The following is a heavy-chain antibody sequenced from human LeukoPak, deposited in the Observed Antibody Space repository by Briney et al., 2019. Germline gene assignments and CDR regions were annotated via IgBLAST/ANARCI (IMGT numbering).Heavy chain of an antibody. D-gene: IGHD1-26*01. V-gene: IGHV4-34*01. CDR1: GGSFSGYY. Sequence: SETLSLTCAVYGGSFSGYYWSWIRQPPGKGLEWIGEINHSGSTNYNPSLKSRVTISVDTSKNQFSLKLSSVTAADTAVYYCARDSVGAPFYYYYYMDVWGKGTTVTISS. CDR3: ARDSVGAPFYYYYYMDV. J-gene: IGHJ6*03. CDR2: INHSGST.